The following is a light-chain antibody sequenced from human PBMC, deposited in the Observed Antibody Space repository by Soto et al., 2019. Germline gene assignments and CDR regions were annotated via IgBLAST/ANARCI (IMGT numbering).Light chain of an antibody. Sequence: EIVMTQSPATLSVSPGERATLSCRASQSVXSNLGWYKQKPGQAPRLLIXGQSTRATGIPARFIGSGSGKEFTLTISSLQPEDFAVYYCQQYNNWPTGTFGQGTKVDIK. CDR3: QQYNNWPTGT. CDR2: GQS. CDR1: QSVXSN. J-gene: IGKJ1*01. V-gene: IGKV3-15*01.